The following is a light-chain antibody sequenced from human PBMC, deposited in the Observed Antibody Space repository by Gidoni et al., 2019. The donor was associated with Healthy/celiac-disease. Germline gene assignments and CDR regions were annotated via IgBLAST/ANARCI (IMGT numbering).Light chain of an antibody. CDR2: EDK. CDR3: QAWDSGTVI. Sequence: SSELTQPISVSVSPVQTATITCSGDELARKSASWYQQKTGQSPVLLMFEDKKRPSGIPARFSGSTSGNTATLTISGTQDIDEADYFCQAWDSGTVIFGGGTKLTVL. V-gene: IGLV3-1*01. CDR1: ELARKS. J-gene: IGLJ2*01.